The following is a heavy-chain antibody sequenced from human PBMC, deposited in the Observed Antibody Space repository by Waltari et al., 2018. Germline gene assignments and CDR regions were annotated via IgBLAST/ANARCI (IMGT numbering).Heavy chain of an antibody. Sequence: QVQLQQWGAGLLKPSETLSLTCAVYGGSFSGYYWSWIRQPPGKGLEWIGEINHSGSTNYNPSLKSRVTISVDTSKNQFSLKLSSVTAADTAVYYCARHMYYYDSSGYRRQYYFDYWGQGTLVTVSS. CDR2: INHSGST. CDR3: ARHMYYYDSSGYRRQYYFDY. J-gene: IGHJ4*02. V-gene: IGHV4-34*01. D-gene: IGHD3-22*01. CDR1: GGSFSGYY.